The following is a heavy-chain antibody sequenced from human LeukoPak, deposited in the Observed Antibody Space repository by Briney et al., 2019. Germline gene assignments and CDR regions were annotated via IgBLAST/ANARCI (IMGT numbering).Heavy chain of an antibody. CDR3: AKGIVVVPAAMVDY. Sequence: GRSLRLSCSASGFRFRSYWMTWVRQAPGKGLEWVSAISGSGGSTYYADSVKGRFTISRDNSKNTLYLQMNSLRAEDTAVYYCAKGIVVVPAAMVDYWGQGTLVTVSS. V-gene: IGHV3-23*01. D-gene: IGHD2-2*01. CDR1: GFRFRSYW. J-gene: IGHJ4*02. CDR2: ISGSGGST.